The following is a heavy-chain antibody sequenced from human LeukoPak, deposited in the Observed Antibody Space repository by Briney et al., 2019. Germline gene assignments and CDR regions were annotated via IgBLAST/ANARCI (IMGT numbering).Heavy chain of an antibody. J-gene: IGHJ5*02. D-gene: IGHD6-19*01. CDR3: AREWDSKYSSGSFGP. CDR1: GGSISSGSYY. V-gene: IGHV4-61*02. Sequence: PSETLSLTCTVSGGSISSGSYYWSWIRQPAGKGLEWIGRIYTSGSTNYNPSLKSRVTISVDTSKNQFSLKLSSVTAADTAVYYCAREWDSKYSSGSFGPWGQGTLVTVSS. CDR2: IYTSGST.